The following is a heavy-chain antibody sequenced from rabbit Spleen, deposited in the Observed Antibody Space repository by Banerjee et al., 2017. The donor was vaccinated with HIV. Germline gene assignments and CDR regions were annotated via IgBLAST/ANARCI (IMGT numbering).Heavy chain of an antibody. Sequence: QSLEESGGDLVKPGASLTLTCTASGFSFSSSYWICWVRQAPGKGLEWIGCIGTSTSVTWYASWAKGRFTVSKTSPTTVTLQMPSLTAADTATYWCARAANNIGYCAGLWGQGTLVTVS. CDR1: GFSFSSSYW. D-gene: IGHD1-1*01. J-gene: IGHJ4*01. V-gene: IGHV1S40*01. CDR2: IGTSTSVT. CDR3: ARAANNIGYCAGL.